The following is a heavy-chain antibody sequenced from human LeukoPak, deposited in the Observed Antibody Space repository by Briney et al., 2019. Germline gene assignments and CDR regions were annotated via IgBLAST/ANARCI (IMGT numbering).Heavy chain of an antibody. J-gene: IGHJ4*02. V-gene: IGHV3-33*01. Sequence: GGSLRLSCAASGVTFSSDGMHWGRQAPGKGLEWVAVIWYDGSNKYYADSVKGRFTISRDNSKNTLYLQMNSLRAEDTAVYYCARDSPPGDIVVVPAAILLPDNWGQGTLVTVSS. CDR1: GVTFSSDG. CDR3: ARDSPPGDIVVVPAAILLPDN. D-gene: IGHD2-2*01. CDR2: IWYDGSNK.